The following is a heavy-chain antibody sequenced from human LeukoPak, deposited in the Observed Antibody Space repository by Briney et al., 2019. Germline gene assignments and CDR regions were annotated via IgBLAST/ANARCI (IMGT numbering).Heavy chain of an antibody. CDR3: VRGNYGDYTLFDY. D-gene: IGHD4-17*01. J-gene: IGHJ4*02. CDR2: IYSGGST. V-gene: IGHV3-53*01. Sequence: GGSLRLSCAASGFTVSSNYMSWVRQAPGKGLEWVSVIYSGGSTYYADSVKGRFTISRDNSKNTLYLQMNSLRAEDTAVYYCVRGNYGDYTLFDYWGQGTLVTVSS. CDR1: GFTVSSNY.